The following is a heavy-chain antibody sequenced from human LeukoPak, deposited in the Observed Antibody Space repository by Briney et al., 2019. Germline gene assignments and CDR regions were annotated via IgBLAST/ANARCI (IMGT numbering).Heavy chain of an antibody. CDR1: GGSISSYY. CDR3: AMLSGWYFDYYYYMDV. CDR2: IYYSGST. D-gene: IGHD6-19*01. V-gene: IGHV4-59*01. J-gene: IGHJ6*03. Sequence: KPSETLSLTCTVSGGSISSYYWSWIRQPPGKGLEWIGYIYYSGSTNYNPSLKSRVTISVDTSKNQFSLKLSSVTAADTAVYYCAMLSGWYFDYYYYMDVWGKGTTVTVSS.